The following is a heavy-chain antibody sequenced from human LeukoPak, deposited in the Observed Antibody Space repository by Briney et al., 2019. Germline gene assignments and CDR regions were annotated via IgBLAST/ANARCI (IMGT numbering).Heavy chain of an antibody. CDR1: GYTFTGYY. V-gene: IGHV1-2*02. CDR2: INPNINGT. J-gene: IGHJ4*02. D-gene: IGHD1-26*01. Sequence: ASVKVSCKTSGYTFTGYYIHWVRQAPGQGLEWMGSINPNINGTNYAQKFQGRVTMTSDTSISTAYMELNSLISDDTAIYYCARDFSGSYSSGHFDYWGQGTLVTVFS. CDR3: ARDFSGSYSSGHFDY.